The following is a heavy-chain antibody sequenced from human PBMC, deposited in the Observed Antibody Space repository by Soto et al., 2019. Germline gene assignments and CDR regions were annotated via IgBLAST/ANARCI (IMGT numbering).Heavy chain of an antibody. CDR1: GFTFSSYW. V-gene: IGHV3-74*01. CDR3: ASDLSGRADV. J-gene: IGHJ6*02. Sequence: PXGSLRLSGAASGFTFSSYWMHWVRQAPGKGLVWVSRMNEDGGTTDYADSVKGRFTISRDNAKNTLYLQMNSLRVEDTAVYYCASDLSGRADVWGQGTTVTV. CDR2: MNEDGGTT. D-gene: IGHD3-10*01.